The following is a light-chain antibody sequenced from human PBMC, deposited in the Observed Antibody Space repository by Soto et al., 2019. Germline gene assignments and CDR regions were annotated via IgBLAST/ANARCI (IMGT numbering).Light chain of an antibody. CDR2: DTT. CDR3: ATWDDSPRDVV. V-gene: IGLV7-46*01. CDR1: TGAVTGGHY. J-gene: IGLJ2*01. Sequence: QSVVTQEPSLTVSPGGTVTLTCGSSTGAVTGGHYPYWFQRKPGQAPRTLVYDTTYKLSWTPARFSGSLLGGKAALTLSGAQPEDEADYYCATWDDSPRDVVFGGGTKLTVL.